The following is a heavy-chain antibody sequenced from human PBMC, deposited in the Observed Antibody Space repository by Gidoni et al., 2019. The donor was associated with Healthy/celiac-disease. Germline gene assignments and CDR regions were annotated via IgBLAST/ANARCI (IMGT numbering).Heavy chain of an antibody. D-gene: IGHD3-10*01. CDR2: ISWNSGSI. J-gene: IGHJ4*02. Sequence: EVQLVESGGGLVQPGRSLRLSCAASGFTFDDYAMHWVRQAPGKGLDWVSGISWNSGSIGYADSVKGRFTISRDNAKNSLYLQMNSLRAEDTALYYCAKALLWFGELLYSGFDYWGQGTLVTVSS. CDR1: GFTFDDYA. V-gene: IGHV3-9*01. CDR3: AKALLWFGELLYSGFDY.